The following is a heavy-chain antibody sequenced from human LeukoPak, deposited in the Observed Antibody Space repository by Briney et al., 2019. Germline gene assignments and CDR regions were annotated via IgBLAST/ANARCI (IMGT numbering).Heavy chain of an antibody. J-gene: IGHJ4*02. D-gene: IGHD2-2*01. V-gene: IGHV3-23*01. CDR3: AKDLYCSSTSCYEAVY. CDR1: RFTFSSYA. CDR2: ISGSGGRT. Sequence: GGSLRLSCAASRFTFSSYAMSWVRQAPGKGLEWVSAISGSGGRTYYADSVKGRFTISRDNSKNTLYLQMNSLRAEDTAVYYCAKDLYCSSTSCYEAVYWGQGTLVTVSS.